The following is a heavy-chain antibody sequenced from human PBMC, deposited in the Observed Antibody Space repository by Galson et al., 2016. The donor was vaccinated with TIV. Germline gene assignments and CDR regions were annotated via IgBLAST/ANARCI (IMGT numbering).Heavy chain of an antibody. CDR2: IKQDGSEI. D-gene: IGHD6-13*01. V-gene: IGHV3-7*03. Sequence: SLRLSCAASGFSISDYWMNWVRQAPGKGLEWVANIKQDGSEIYYVDAVKGRFTISKDNDKNSVVLQMNSLRAEDTAAYYCVRAIATLGSFWGQGTLVTVSS. J-gene: IGHJ4*02. CDR3: VRAIATLGSF. CDR1: GFSISDYW.